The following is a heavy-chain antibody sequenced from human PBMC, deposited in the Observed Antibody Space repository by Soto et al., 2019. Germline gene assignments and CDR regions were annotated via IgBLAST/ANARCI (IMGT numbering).Heavy chain of an antibody. V-gene: IGHV5-51*01. J-gene: IGHJ6*02. CDR3: ASPRSSSANYYGMEV. Sequence: GESLKISCKCSGDSFTSYWIGWVRQMPGKGLEWMGIIYPGDSDTRYSPSFQGQVTISADKSISTAYLQWSSLKASDTAMYYCASPRSSSANYYGMEVWSQGTTSTVSS. CDR1: GDSFTSYW. D-gene: IGHD6-13*01. CDR2: IYPGDSDT.